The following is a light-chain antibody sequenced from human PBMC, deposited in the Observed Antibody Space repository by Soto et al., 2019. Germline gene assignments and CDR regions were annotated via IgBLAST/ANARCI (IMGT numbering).Light chain of an antibody. CDR3: QRYVSFRR. V-gene: IGKV3-20*01. CDR2: GAS. Sequence: EIVLTQSPGTLSLSPGERATLSCRASQSVRSNFLAWYQQKPGQAPRLLIYGASNRSTGIPDRFSGSGSGTDFTLTITRLEPEGFAMYYWQRYVSFRRFGQGTKVEF. J-gene: IGKJ1*01. CDR1: QSVRSNF.